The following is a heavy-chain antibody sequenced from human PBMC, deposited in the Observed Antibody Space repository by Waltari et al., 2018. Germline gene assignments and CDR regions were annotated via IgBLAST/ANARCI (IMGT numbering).Heavy chain of an antibody. J-gene: IGHJ3*02. V-gene: IGHV1-18*01. CDR3: ATGGRTGTTLYAFDI. CDR2: ISAYNGNT. CDR1: GYTFTSYG. D-gene: IGHD1-7*01. Sequence: QVQLVQSGAEVKKPGASVKVSCKASGYTFTSYGISWVRQAPGQGLEWMGWISAYNGNTNYAQKLQGRVTMTEDTSTDTAYMELSSLRSEDTAVYYCATGGRTGTTLYAFDIWGQGTMVTVSS.